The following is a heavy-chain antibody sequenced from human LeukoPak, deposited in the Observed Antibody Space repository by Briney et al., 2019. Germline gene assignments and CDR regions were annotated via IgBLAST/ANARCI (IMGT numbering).Heavy chain of an antibody. D-gene: IGHD3-10*01. CDR2: IYSGGSR. CDR1: GFTFSSNY. Sequence: GGSLRLSCAASGFTFSSNYMSWVRQAQGKGGEGGSVIYSGGSRYYTDSAKGGFTISRDNSKKTRYLLMKSRRAENTAVYYCARVLSGRGSLYSYYYYMDVWGKGTTVTISS. V-gene: IGHV3-53*01. J-gene: IGHJ6*03. CDR3: ARVLSGRGSLYSYYYYMDV.